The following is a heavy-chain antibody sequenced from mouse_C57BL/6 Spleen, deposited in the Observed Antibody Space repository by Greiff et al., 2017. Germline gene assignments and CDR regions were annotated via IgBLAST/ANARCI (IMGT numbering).Heavy chain of an antibody. CDR3: ASRNYGSSYEYFDV. CDR1: GYTFTSYV. D-gene: IGHD1-1*01. CDR2: IYPRDGST. Sequence: VQVVESGPELVKPGASVTLSCKASGYTFTSYVLNWVKQRPGPGLEWIGWIYPRDGSTTYNAKFKGKSTLTVDKSSSTAYMELHSLTSEDSAVYFCASRNYGSSYEYFDVWGTGTTVTVSS. V-gene: IGHV1-85*01. J-gene: IGHJ1*03.